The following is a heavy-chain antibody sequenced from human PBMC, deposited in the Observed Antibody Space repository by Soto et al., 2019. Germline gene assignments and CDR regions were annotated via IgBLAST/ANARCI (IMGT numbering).Heavy chain of an antibody. J-gene: IGHJ6*02. CDR1: GGSISSYY. V-gene: IGHV4-59*01. D-gene: IGHD6-6*01. CDR3: AREAQYSSFTYGMDV. CDR2: IYYSGST. Sequence: SETLSLTCTVSGGSISSYYLSWIRQPPGKGLEWIGYIYYSGSTNYNPSLKSRVTISVDTSKNQFSLKLSSVTAADTAVYYCAREAQYSSFTYGMDVWGQGTTVTVSS.